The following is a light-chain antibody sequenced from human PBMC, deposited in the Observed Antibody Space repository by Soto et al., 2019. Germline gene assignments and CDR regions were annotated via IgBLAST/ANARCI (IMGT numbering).Light chain of an antibody. CDR3: QQYGSSGT. J-gene: IGKJ1*01. Sequence: EIVLTQSPGTLSLSPGERATLSCRASQSVSSSYLAWYQQIPGQAPRLLIYGASSRATAIPDTFSGSGSGTGFTLTISRLEPEDFAVYYCQQYGSSGTFGQGTKVDIK. V-gene: IGKV3-20*01. CDR1: QSVSSSY. CDR2: GAS.